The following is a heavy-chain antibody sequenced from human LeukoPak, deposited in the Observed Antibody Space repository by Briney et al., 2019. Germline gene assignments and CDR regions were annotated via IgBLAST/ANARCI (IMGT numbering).Heavy chain of an antibody. Sequence: SETLSLTCAVYGGSFSGYYWSWIRQPPGKGLEWIGEISHSGSTNYNPSLKSRVTISVDTSKNQFSLKLSSVTAADTAVYYCAREREAYYYYGMDVWGQGTTVTVSS. CDR3: AREREAYYYYGMDV. J-gene: IGHJ6*02. V-gene: IGHV4-34*01. CDR2: ISHSGST. CDR1: GGSFSGYY.